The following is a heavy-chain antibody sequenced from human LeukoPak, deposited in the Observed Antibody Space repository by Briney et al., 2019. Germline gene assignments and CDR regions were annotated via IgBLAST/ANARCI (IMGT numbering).Heavy chain of an antibody. CDR1: GFTFSSYS. CDR3: ARVTVAGSGYYYGMDV. CDR2: ISSSSSYI. V-gene: IGHV3-21*01. D-gene: IGHD6-19*01. J-gene: IGHJ6*02. Sequence: GGPLRLSCAASGFTFSSYSMNWVRQAPGKGLEWVSSISSSSSYIYYADSVKGRFTISRDNAKNSLYLQMNSLRAEDTAVYYCARVTVAGSGYYYGMDVWGQGTTVTVSS.